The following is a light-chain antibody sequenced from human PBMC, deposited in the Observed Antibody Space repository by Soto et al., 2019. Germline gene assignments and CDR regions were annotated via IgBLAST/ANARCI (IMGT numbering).Light chain of an antibody. CDR2: DVT. J-gene: IGLJ2*01. CDR3: SSHAGTKNVV. CDR1: SSDVGGNNY. Sequence: QSVLTQPPSASGSPGQSVTISCTGTSSDVGGNNYVSWYQQYLGKAPKLMIYDVTKRPSGVPDRFSGSKSGNTASLTVSGLQAEDEADYYCSSHAGTKNVVFGGGTKLTVL. V-gene: IGLV2-8*01.